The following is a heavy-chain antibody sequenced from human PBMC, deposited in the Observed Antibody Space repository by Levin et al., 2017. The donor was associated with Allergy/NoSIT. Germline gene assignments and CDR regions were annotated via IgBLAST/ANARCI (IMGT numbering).Heavy chain of an antibody. CDR3: VRCSGSYDHNWFDP. D-gene: IGHD3-10*02. J-gene: IGHJ5*02. CDR2: IYDSGNT. V-gene: IGHV4-31*03. CDR1: GGSIGSGGYY. Sequence: SQTLSLTCTVSGGSIGSGGYYWSWIRQHPEKGLEWLGYIYDSGNTYYNPSLKSRIIISVDTSKNQFSLNLTSLTAADTAVYYCVRCSGSYDHNWFDPWGQGTLVAVSS.